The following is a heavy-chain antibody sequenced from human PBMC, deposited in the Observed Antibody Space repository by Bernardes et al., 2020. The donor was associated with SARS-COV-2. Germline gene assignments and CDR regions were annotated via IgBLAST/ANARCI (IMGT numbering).Heavy chain of an antibody. CDR1: GGSISSSSYY. D-gene: IGHD3-22*01. J-gene: IGHJ4*02. Sequence: SETLSLTCSVSGGSISSSSYYWGWVRQPTGMELDWFGNIYYTGYTYHNPSLRNRVTLSVSTSKNQFSLNLASVTAADTAVYFCARVKAYYDSSGYYYPCEYWGQGTLVTV. CDR3: ARVKAYYDSSGYYYPCEY. CDR2: IYYTGYT. V-gene: IGHV4-39*02.